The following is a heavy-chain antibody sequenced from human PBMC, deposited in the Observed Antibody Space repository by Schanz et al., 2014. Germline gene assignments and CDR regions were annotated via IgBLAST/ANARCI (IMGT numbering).Heavy chain of an antibody. CDR3: ARDGDRFYHNYYMDV. J-gene: IGHJ6*03. CDR2: ISSSSSYI. D-gene: IGHD4-17*01. CDR1: GFTVSSNH. Sequence: EVQLLESGGGLVQPGGSLRLSCAVSGFTVSSNHMSWVRQAPGKGLEWVSSISSSSSYIYYADSVKGRFTISRDNARNSLYLHMNTLGAEDTAVYYCARDGDRFYHNYYMDVWGKGTTVTVSS. V-gene: IGHV3-21*01.